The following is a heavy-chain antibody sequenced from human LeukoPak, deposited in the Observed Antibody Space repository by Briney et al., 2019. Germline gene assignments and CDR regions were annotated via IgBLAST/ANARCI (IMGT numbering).Heavy chain of an antibody. D-gene: IGHD6-13*01. V-gene: IGHV3-30-3*01. J-gene: IGHJ4*02. CDR1: GFTFSSYA. Sequence: GGSLRLSCAASGFTFSSYAMHWVRQAPGKGLEWVAVISYDGSNKYYADSVKGRFTISRDNAKNSLYLQMNSLRAEDTAVYYCARDVALAAAGDYWGQGTLVTVSS. CDR2: ISYDGSNK. CDR3: ARDVALAAAGDY.